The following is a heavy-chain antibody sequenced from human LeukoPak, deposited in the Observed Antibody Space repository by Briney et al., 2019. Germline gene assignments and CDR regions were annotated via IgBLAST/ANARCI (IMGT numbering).Heavy chain of an antibody. J-gene: IGHJ3*02. CDR2: ISGSGGST. CDR3: ANSPIMITFGGVIVPTGAFDI. Sequence: GGSLRLSCAASGFTFSSYAMSWVRQAPGKGLEWVSAISGSGGSTYSADSVKGRFTISRDNSKNTLYLQMNSLRAEDTAVYYCANSPIMITFGGVIVPTGAFDIWGQGTMVTVSS. V-gene: IGHV3-23*01. D-gene: IGHD3-16*02. CDR1: GFTFSSYA.